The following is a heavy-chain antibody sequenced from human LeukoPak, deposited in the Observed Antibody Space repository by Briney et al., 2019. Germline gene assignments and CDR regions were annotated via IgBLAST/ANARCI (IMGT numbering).Heavy chain of an antibody. D-gene: IGHD4-17*01. CDR1: GGSISSGDYS. J-gene: IGHJ6*02. CDR3: ARGTTVTDYYYYYGMDV. CDR2: IYYSGST. Sequence: PSQTLSLTCTVSGGSISSGDYSWSWIRQPPGKGLEWIGYIYYSGSTYYNPSLKSRVTISVDTSKNQFSLKLSSVTAANTAVYYCARGTTVTDYYYYYGMDVWGQGTTVTVSS. V-gene: IGHV4-30-4*01.